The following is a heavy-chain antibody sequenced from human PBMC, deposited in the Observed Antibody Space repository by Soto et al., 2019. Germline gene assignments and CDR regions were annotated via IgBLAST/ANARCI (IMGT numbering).Heavy chain of an antibody. CDR1: GFTFSSYA. V-gene: IGHV3-23*01. CDR2: ISGSGGST. J-gene: IGHJ6*02. Sequence: SLRLSCAASGFTFSSYAMSWVRQAPGKGLEWVSAISGSGGSTYYADSVKGRFTISRDNSKNTLYLQMNSLRAEDTAVYYCAKPRDYYYYYGMDVWGQGTTVTVSS. CDR3: AKPRDYYYYYGMDV.